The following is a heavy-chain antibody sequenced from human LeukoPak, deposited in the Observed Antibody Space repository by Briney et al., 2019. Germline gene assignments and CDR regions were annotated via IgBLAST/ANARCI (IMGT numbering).Heavy chain of an antibody. CDR2: ISASGGST. CDR1: GFTLDTYA. D-gene: IGHD2-21*02. V-gene: IGHV3-23*01. CDR3: AKDLGDVVVTAQTTDDY. Sequence: GGSLRLSCGASGFTLDTYAMYWVRQAPGKGLEWVSVISASGGSTYYADSVKGRFTISTDNSKNTIYLQMNSLRAEDTAVYYCAKDLGDVVVTAQTTDDYWGQGTLVTVSS. J-gene: IGHJ4*02.